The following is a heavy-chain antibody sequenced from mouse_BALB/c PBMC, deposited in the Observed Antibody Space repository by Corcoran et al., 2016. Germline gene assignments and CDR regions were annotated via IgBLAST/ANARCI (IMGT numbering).Heavy chain of an antibody. D-gene: IGHD2-4*01. J-gene: IGHJ2*01. CDR1: GYSFTSYY. V-gene: IGHV1-66*01. CDR2: IFPGSGNT. CDR3: ARPPTMMIYLDY. Sequence: QVQLQQSGPELVKPGASVKLSCKASGYSFTSYYIHWVKQRPGQGLEWIGWIFPGSGNTKYNEKFKGKATLTADTSSSTAYMQLSSLTSEDSAVYFCARPPTMMIYLDYWGQGTTLTVSS.